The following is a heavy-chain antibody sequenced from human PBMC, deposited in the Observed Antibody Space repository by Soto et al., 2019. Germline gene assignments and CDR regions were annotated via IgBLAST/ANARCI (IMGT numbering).Heavy chain of an antibody. CDR3: ARSLRNTVGPDY. J-gene: IGHJ4*02. Sequence: QVQLVQSGAEVQKPGASVKVSCKASGYTFSSFDVNWVRQATGQGLEWKGWMNPRSGDTVYAQKCQGRVTMTRDTSIGTAYMELRSLRSEDTAVYYCARSLRNTVGPDYWGQGSLVTVSS. CDR1: GYTFSSFD. D-gene: IGHD4-17*01. CDR2: MNPRSGDT. V-gene: IGHV1-8*02.